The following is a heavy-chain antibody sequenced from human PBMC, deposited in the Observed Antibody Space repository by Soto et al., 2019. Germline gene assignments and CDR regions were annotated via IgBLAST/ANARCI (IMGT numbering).Heavy chain of an antibody. V-gene: IGHV3-48*01. CDR3: ARKTYYDFWSGYYAYMDV. Sequence: GGSLRLSCAASGFTFSGYSMNWVRQAPGKGLEWVSYISSSSSTIYYADSVKGRFTISRDNAKNSLYLQMNSLRAEDTAVYYCARKTYYDFWSGYYAYMDVWGKGTTVTVSS. J-gene: IGHJ6*03. CDR1: GFTFSGYS. CDR2: ISSSSSTI. D-gene: IGHD3-3*01.